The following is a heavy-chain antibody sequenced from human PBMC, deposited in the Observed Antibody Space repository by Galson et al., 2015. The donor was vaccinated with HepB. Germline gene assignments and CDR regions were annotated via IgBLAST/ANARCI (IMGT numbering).Heavy chain of an antibody. J-gene: IGHJ4*02. Sequence: SVKVSCKASGGTFSSYAISWVRQAPGQGLEWVGGIIPIFGIANYAQKFQGRVTITADESTSTAYMELSSLRSEDTAVYYCARSTIFGVVIRYYFDYWGQGTLVTVSS. V-gene: IGHV1-69*13. CDR3: ARSTIFGVVIRYYFDY. D-gene: IGHD3-3*01. CDR1: GGTFSSYA. CDR2: IIPIFGIA.